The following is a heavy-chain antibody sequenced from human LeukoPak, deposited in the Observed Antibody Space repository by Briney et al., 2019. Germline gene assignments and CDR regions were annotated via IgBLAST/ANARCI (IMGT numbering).Heavy chain of an antibody. J-gene: IGHJ6*02. Sequence: ASVKVSCKASGYTFTSYGISWVRQDPGQGLEWMGWISAYNGNTNYAQKLQGRVTMTTDTSTSTAYMELRSLRSDDTAVYYCARYIVVVPAAMGDTAMVYYYYYGMDVWGQGTTVTVSS. V-gene: IGHV1-18*01. CDR1: GYTFTSYG. CDR3: ARYIVVVPAAMGDTAMVYYYYYGMDV. D-gene: IGHD2-2*01. CDR2: ISAYNGNT.